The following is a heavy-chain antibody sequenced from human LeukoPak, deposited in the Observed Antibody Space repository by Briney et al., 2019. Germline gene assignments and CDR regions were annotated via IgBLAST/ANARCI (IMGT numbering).Heavy chain of an antibody. J-gene: IGHJ4*02. CDR3: AKVGDYGDYALDY. Sequence: GRSLRLSCAASGFTFSIYGMHCVRQAPGKGLEWVAVISYDGSYKYYADSVKGRFTISRDNSKNKLYLQMNSLRAEDTAVYYCAKVGDYGDYALDYWGQGTLVTVSS. V-gene: IGHV3-30*18. D-gene: IGHD4-17*01. CDR1: GFTFSIYG. CDR2: ISYDGSYK.